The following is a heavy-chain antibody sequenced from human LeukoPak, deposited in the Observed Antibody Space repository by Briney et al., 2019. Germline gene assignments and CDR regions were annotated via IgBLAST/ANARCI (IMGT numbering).Heavy chain of an antibody. CDR1: GGSISSVDYY. Sequence: PSQTLPLTCTVSGGSISSVDYYWSWIRQPPGKGLEWIGYIYYSGSTYYNPSLKSRVTISVDTYKNQFSLKLSSVTAADTAVYYCARGTLPLECLDYWGQGTLVTVSS. J-gene: IGHJ4*02. V-gene: IGHV4-30-4*08. D-gene: IGHD3-3*01. CDR2: IYYSGST. CDR3: ARGTLPLECLDY.